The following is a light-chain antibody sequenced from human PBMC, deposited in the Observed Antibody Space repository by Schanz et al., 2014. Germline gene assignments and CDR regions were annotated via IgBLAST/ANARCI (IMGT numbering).Light chain of an antibody. J-gene: IGLJ2*01. CDR1: NSNIGSNS. CDR3: AAWDGSLKDVA. Sequence: QSVLTQSPSASGTPGQRVTISCSGSNSNIGSNSVNWYQQLPGTAPRLLIYSSNQRPSGVPDRISASKSGTSASLAISGLQSEDEADYYCAAWDGSLKDVAFGGGTKVTVL. CDR2: SSN. V-gene: IGLV1-44*01.